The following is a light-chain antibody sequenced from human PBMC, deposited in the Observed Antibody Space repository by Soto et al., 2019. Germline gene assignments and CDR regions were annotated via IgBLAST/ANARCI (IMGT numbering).Light chain of an antibody. CDR3: QHYGSSLYT. J-gene: IGKJ2*01. CDR1: QSVSSSY. Sequence: EIVLTQSPGTLSLSPGERATLSCRASQSVSSSYLAWYQQKPGQAPRLLIYGASSRATGIPDRFSGSGSGTDFTLPISRLEPEDFAVYYCQHYGSSLYTFGQGTKLALK. V-gene: IGKV3-20*01. CDR2: GAS.